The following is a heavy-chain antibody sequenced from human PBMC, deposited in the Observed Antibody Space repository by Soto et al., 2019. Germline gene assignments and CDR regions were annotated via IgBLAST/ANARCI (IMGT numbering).Heavy chain of an antibody. CDR2: IYWDDDK. CDR3: AHLVDAEITYYFDS. J-gene: IGHJ4*02. D-gene: IGHD3-16*01. Sequence: SGPTLVNPTQTLTLTCTFSGFSLSTSGVGVGWIRQPPGKALEWLTFIYWDDDKRNSPFLKSRLTITKDTSKNQVVLTMTNMDPVDTATYYCAHLVDAEITYYFDSWGQGTLVTVYS. V-gene: IGHV2-5*02. CDR1: GFSLSTSGVG.